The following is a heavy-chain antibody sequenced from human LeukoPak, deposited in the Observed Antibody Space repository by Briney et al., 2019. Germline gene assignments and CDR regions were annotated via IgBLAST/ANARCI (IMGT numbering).Heavy chain of an antibody. CDR1: GFTVNRTY. CDR2: IWSDGSNK. D-gene: IGHD6-19*01. V-gene: IGHV3-33*07. CDR3: AREGGSGRTAEDGY. Sequence: GGSLRLSCAASGFTVNRTYMSWVRQAPGKGLEWVAVIWSDGSNKYYADSVKGRFTISRDNSKNTVYLEMNSLRAEDTAVYYCAREGGSGRTAEDGYWGQGTLVTVSS. J-gene: IGHJ4*02.